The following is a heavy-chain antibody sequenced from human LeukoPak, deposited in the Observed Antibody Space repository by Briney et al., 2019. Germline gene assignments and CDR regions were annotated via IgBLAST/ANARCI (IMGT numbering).Heavy chain of an antibody. V-gene: IGHV3-74*01. J-gene: IGHJ4*02. CDR3: ARSLFSDTDY. D-gene: IGHD5-18*01. CDR1: GFTFSSNW. Sequence: PGGSLRLSCAASGFTFSSNWMHWVRQAAGKGPVWVSRINSDGSSTSYADSVKGRFTISRDNAKNTLYLQMNSLRVEDTAVYYCARSLFSDTDYWGQGTLVTVSS. CDR2: INSDGSST.